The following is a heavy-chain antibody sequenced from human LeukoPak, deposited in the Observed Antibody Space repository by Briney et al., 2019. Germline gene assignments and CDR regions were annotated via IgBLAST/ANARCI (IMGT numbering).Heavy chain of an antibody. CDR1: GFTFSSYG. D-gene: IGHD3-9*01. J-gene: IGHJ6*02. V-gene: IGHV3-30*18. CDR3: AKDLYYDILTGFFHYYGMDV. CDR2: ISYDGSNK. Sequence: GGSLRLSCAASGFTFSSYGMHWVRQAPGKGLEWVAVISYDGSNKYYADSVKGRFTISRDNSENTLYLQMNSLRAEDTAVYYCAKDLYYDILTGFFHYYGMDVWGQGATVTVSS.